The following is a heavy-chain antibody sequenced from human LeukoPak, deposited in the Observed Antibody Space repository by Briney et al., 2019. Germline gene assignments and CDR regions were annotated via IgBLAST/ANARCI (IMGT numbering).Heavy chain of an antibody. V-gene: IGHV5-51*01. CDR1: GYSFTSYW. J-gene: IGHJ4*02. CDR2: IYPGDSDT. Sequence: GESLKISCKGSGYSFTSYWIGWVRQMPGKGLEWMGIIYPGDSDTRYSPSFQGQVTISADKSISTAYLQWSSLKASDTAMYYYARRVAYTYSSSWYYFDYWGQGTLVTVSS. CDR3: ARRVAYTYSSSWYYFDY. D-gene: IGHD6-13*01.